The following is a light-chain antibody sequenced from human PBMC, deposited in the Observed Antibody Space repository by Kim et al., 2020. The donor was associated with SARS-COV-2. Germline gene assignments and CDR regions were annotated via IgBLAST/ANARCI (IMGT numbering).Light chain of an antibody. CDR3: QSYDSSLSGVV. V-gene: IGLV1-40*01. CDR2: GNS. CDR1: SSNIGEGYG. Sequence: RVSIARPGSSSNIGEGYGVQCSQQLPGTAPKRHIFGNSNRPSGVPDRVSGSKSGTSASLAITGLQAEDEADYYCQSYDSSLSGVVFGGGTQLTVL. J-gene: IGLJ2*01.